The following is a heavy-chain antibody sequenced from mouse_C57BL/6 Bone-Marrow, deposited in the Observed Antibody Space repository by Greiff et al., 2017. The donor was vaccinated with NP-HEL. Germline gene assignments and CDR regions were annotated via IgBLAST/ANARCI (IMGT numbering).Heavy chain of an antibody. V-gene: IGHV1-81*01. CDR1: GYTFTSYG. D-gene: IGHD1-1*01. CDR2: IYPRSGNT. Sequence: LEESGAELARPGASVKLSCKASGYTFTSYGISWVKQRTGQGLEWIGEIYPRSGNTYYNEKFKGKATLTADKSSSTAYMELRSLTSEDSAVYFCASTPHRYYYGSDYWGQGTTLTVSS. J-gene: IGHJ2*01. CDR3: ASTPHRYYYGSDY.